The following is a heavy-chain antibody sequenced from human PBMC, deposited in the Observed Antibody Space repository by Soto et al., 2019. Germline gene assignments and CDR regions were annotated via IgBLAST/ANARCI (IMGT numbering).Heavy chain of an antibody. J-gene: IGHJ5*02. CDR1: GYTFTSYA. D-gene: IGHD1-7*01. CDR2: INAGNGNT. Sequence: GASVKVSCKASGYTFTSYAMHWVRQAPGQRLEWMGWINAGNGNTKYSQKFQGRVTITRDTSASTAYMELSSLRSEDTAVYYCARDPQRYNWNYVSQRYNWFDPWGQGTLVTVSS. V-gene: IGHV1-3*01. CDR3: ARDPQRYNWNYVSQRYNWFDP.